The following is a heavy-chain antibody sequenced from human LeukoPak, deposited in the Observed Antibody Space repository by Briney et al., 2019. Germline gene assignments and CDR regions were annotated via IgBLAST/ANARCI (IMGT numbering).Heavy chain of an antibody. CDR1: GFTFTSYH. CDR2: IKQDGGEK. Sequence: GGSLRLSCTASGFTFTSYHINWVRQAPGKGLEWVANIKQDGGEKSFVDSVKGRFTISRDIAKNSLYLQMNSLRPDDTAVYYCSDSNFQHWGQGTLVTVSS. V-gene: IGHV3-7*01. CDR3: SDSNFQH. D-gene: IGHD3/OR15-3a*01. J-gene: IGHJ1*01.